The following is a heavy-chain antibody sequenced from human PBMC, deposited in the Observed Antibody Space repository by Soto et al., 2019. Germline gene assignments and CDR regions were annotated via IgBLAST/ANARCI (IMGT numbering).Heavy chain of an antibody. V-gene: IGHV4-59*01. D-gene: IGHD1-7*01. CDR1: NGYIYSYY. Sequence: SETMSLTCSVSNGYIYSYYWSWIRQPPGKGLEWIGYVFDTGATNYNPSLKGRVTISIDTSQKHFSLKLTSVTAADTAIYYCARGTNYHFDYWGQGTLVTVSS. CDR3: ARGTNYHFDY. J-gene: IGHJ4*02. CDR2: VFDTGAT.